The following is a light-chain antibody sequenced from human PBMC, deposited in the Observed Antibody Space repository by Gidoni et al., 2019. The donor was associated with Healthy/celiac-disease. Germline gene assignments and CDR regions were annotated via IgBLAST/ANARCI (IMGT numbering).Light chain of an antibody. V-gene: IGLV3-1*01. CDR2: QDK. Sequence: SYELTLPPSVSVSPGQTASITCSGINLGDRYSTWYQQNPGQPPVLIIYQDKKRPSGIPERFSGSNSGNTATLTISGTQAMDEADYYCQTWDSSTVIFGGGTKLTVL. CDR3: QTWDSSTVI. CDR1: NLGDRY. J-gene: IGLJ2*01.